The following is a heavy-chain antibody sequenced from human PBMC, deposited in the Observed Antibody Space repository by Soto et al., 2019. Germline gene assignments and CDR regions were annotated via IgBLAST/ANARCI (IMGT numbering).Heavy chain of an antibody. CDR2: IYYSGST. J-gene: IGHJ4*02. V-gene: IGHV4-59*08. D-gene: IGHD7-27*01. CDR3: ARRWGRTFDY. Sequence: SETLSLTCTVAGGSMSSSYWSWIRQPPGKGLEWIGYIYYSGSTNYNPSLKSRVTISVDTSKNQFSLKLSSVTAADTAVYYCARRWGRTFDYWGQGTLVTVSS. CDR1: GGSMSSSY.